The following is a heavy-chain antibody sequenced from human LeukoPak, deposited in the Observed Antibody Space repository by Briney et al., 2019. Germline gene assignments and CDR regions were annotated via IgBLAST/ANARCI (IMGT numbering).Heavy chain of an antibody. CDR2: INHSGST. D-gene: IGHD5-18*01. J-gene: IGHJ4*02. CDR3: ARTRGYALDY. V-gene: IGHV4-34*01. CDR1: GGSFSGYY. Sequence: KPSETLSLTCAVYGGSFSGYYWSWIRQPPGKGLEWIGEINHSGSTNYNPSLKSRVIISVDTSKNQFSLKLSSVTAADTAVYYCARTRGYALDYWGQGTLVTVSS.